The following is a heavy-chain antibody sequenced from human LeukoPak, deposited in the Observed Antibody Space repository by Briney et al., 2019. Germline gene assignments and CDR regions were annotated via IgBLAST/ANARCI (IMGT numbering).Heavy chain of an antibody. CDR2: INYSGRT. D-gene: IGHD3-3*01. V-gene: IGHV4-59*08. CDR3: ARLDWGGYHVDY. J-gene: IGHJ4*02. CDR1: GDSISTYY. Sequence: SETLSLKCTISGDSISTYYWSWIRQPPGKGLEWTGYINYSGRTNYNPSLKSRVTISLDTSKNQFSLKLSSVTAADTAVYYCARLDWGGYHVDYWGQGTLVTVSS.